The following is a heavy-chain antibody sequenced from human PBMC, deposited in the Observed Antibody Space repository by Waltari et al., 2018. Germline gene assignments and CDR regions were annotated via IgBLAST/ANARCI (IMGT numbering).Heavy chain of an antibody. D-gene: IGHD2-15*01. J-gene: IGHJ4*02. CDR2: VHRSGRT. CDR3: ARDLGRGLFLDS. V-gene: IGHV4-4*02. Sequence: QLQLQESGPGLVKPSGTLSPTCVVSGDSMSGNSWWSWVRQSPDKGLEWIGQVHRSGRTNYNPSFASRAIVSLDTSMNKFSLRILSATAADTAVYFGARDLGRGLFLDSWGQGTLVTVSP. CDR1: GDSMSGNSW.